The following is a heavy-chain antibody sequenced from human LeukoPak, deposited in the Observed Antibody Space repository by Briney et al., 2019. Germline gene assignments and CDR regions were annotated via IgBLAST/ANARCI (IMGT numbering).Heavy chain of an antibody. CDR3: ARATSYGLISWFDP. D-gene: IGHD5-18*01. V-gene: IGHV3-7*01. CDR2: IKQDESER. Sequence: GGSLRLSCEASGFTFNNYWMSWVRQAPGKGLEWVANIKQDESERYTVDSVKGRFTISRDNAKNSVYLHMNSLRAEDTALYYCARATSYGLISWFDPWGQGTRVTVSS. CDR1: GFTFNNYW. J-gene: IGHJ5*02.